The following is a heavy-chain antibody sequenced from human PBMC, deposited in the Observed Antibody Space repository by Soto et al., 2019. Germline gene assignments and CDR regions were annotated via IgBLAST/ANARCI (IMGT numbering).Heavy chain of an antibody. CDR2: ISWNSGSI. CDR3: AKDIGAGDIVVVVAATWSVCAFDI. V-gene: IGHV3-9*01. CDR1: GFTFDDYA. Sequence: EVQLVESGGGLVQPGRSLRLSCAASGFTFDDYAMHWVRQAPGKGLEWVSGISWNSGSIGYADSVKGRFTISRDNAKNSLYLQMNSLRAEDTALYYCAKDIGAGDIVVVVAATWSVCAFDIWGHGTMVTVSS. D-gene: IGHD2-15*01. J-gene: IGHJ3*02.